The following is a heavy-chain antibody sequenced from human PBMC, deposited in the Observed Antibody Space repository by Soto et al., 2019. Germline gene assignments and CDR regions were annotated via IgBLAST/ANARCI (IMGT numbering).Heavy chain of an antibody. Sequence: PSETLSLTCAVSGGSISVSDYYWGWLRQSPGRGPEWIGSVFYTGFTSYNPSLESRVSVSVDTSKNQFSLKVSAVTAADTAVYYCASSQKGYNWNYFDHWGQGALVTVSS. D-gene: IGHD1-20*01. J-gene: IGHJ4*02. CDR2: VFYTGFT. CDR3: ASSQKGYNWNYFDH. V-gene: IGHV4-39*01. CDR1: GGSISVSDYY.